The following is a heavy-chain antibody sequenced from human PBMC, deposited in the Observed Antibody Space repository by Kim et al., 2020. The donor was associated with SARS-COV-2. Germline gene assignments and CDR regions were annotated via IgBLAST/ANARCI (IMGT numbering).Heavy chain of an antibody. CDR1: GFTFDDRA. CDR3: AKDIAGAGPGYYYYGLDV. CDR2: ISWNSRSI. Sequence: GGSLRLSCAASGFTFDDRAMYWVRQGPGKGLEWVSSISWNSRSIDYADSVQGRFTISRDNAKNSLYLQMNSLRVEDTALYYCAKDIAGAGPGYYYYGLDVWGQGTTVIVSS. D-gene: IGHD6-13*01. J-gene: IGHJ6*02. V-gene: IGHV3-9*01.